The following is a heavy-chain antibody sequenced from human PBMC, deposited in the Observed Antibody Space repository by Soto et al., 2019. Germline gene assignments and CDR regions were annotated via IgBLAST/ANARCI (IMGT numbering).Heavy chain of an antibody. CDR1: GFTVSSNY. CDR2: IYSGGST. V-gene: IGHV3-66*01. J-gene: IGHJ3*02. CDR3: ARDFRYNWNYAPDLDAFDI. Sequence: HPGGSLRLSCAASGFTVSSNYMSWVRQAPGKGLEWVSVIYSGGSTYYADSVKGRFTISRDNSKNTLYLQMNSLRAEDTAVYYCARDFRYNWNYAPDLDAFDIWGQGTMVTVSS. D-gene: IGHD1-7*01.